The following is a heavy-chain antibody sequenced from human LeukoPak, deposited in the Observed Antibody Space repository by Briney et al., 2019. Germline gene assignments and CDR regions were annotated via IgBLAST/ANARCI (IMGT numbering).Heavy chain of an antibody. J-gene: IGHJ4*02. V-gene: IGHV3-53*01. CDR2: IYSGGST. Sequence: GGSLRLSCAATGFIFSSYNMNWVRQAPGKGLEWVSVIYSGGSTFYAESVKGRFTISRDNSKNTLYLQMNSLRADDTAVYYCARVGSPLYGSTWARTYFDYWGQGTLVTVSS. CDR1: GFIFSSYN. CDR3: ARVGSPLYGSTWARTYFDY. D-gene: IGHD6-13*01.